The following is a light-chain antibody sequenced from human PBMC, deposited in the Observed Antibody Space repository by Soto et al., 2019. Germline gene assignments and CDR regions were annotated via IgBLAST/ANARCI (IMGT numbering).Light chain of an antibody. CDR3: QQTDDFPLT. CDR2: ATS. J-gene: IGKJ4*01. V-gene: IGKV1D-12*01. Sequence: DIQMTQSPSSVAASVCDAVAMTVRASQGIYSRLAWHQQKPGKAPELLIYATSTLQNGVPSRFSGSGFGTDFTLSISSLQPEDSASYFCQQTDDFPLTFGGGTKVDIK. CDR1: QGIYSR.